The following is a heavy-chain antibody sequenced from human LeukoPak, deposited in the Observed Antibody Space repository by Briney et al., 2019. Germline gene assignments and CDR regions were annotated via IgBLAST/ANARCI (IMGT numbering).Heavy chain of an antibody. CDR2: ISSSGSII. V-gene: IGHV3-48*03. J-gene: IGHJ5*02. Sequence: GGSLRLSCAASGFTFRSHDMNWVRQPPGKGLEWVSYISSSGSIIYYADSVKGRFTFSRDNAKNSLYLQMNSLRAEDTAVYYCARRPYFGREGAGNWFDPWGQGTLVPVSS. D-gene: IGHD6-19*01. CDR1: GFTFRSHD. CDR3: ARRPYFGREGAGNWFDP.